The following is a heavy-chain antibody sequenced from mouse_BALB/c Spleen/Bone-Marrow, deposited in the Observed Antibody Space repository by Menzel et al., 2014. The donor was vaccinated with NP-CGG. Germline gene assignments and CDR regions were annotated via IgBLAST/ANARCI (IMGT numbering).Heavy chain of an antibody. CDR3: ARGPWFTY. CDR2: IYPESGST. J-gene: IGHJ3*01. Sequence: QVQLQQSGPELVKPGASVEMSCKASGYIFTDYVINWVKRRGGQGLEWIGEIYPESGSTYYNEKFKGKATLTADKSSNTVYMQLSSLTSEDSAVYFCARGPWFTYWGQGTLVTVSA. CDR1: GYIFTDYV. V-gene: IGHV1-77*01.